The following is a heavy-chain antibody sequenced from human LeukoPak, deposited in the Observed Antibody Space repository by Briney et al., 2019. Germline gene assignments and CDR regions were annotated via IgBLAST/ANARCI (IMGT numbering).Heavy chain of an antibody. D-gene: IGHD4-17*01. CDR1: GGTFNDSA. J-gene: IGHJ5*02. V-gene: IGHV1-69*05. CDR3: ARDVHGDYGSGWFDP. CDR2: IMPLFGTA. Sequence: SVKVSCKTSGGTFNDSAISWVRQAPGQGLEWLGGIMPLFGTAGYAQKFQGRVTITKDESTRTVYLELTSLTSDDTAVYYCARDVHGDYGSGWFDPWGQGTLVSVSS.